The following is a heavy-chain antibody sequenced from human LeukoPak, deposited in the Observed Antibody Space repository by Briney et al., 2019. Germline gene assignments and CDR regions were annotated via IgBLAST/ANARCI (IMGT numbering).Heavy chain of an antibody. D-gene: IGHD3-22*01. V-gene: IGHV1-18*01. CDR2: ISAYNGDT. CDR3: ARARTPDYYDSSGYYFDY. CDR1: GYIFAHNG. J-gene: IGHJ4*02. Sequence: ASVKASCKTSGYIFAHNGISWVRQAPGQGPEWMGWISAYNGDTNYAQNFHGRVTMTRDTSTSTVYMELRSLRSDDTAVYYCARARTPDYYDSSGYYFDYWGQGTLVTVSS.